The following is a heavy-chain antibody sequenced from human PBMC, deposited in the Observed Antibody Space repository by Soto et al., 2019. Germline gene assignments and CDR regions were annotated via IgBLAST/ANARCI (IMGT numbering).Heavy chain of an antibody. CDR2: INYDGSST. CDR3: ASTVVTGY. D-gene: IGHD2-21*02. J-gene: IGHJ4*02. Sequence: EVPLVESGGGLVQPGGSLRLSCAASGFTFSSDWMHWVRQAPGKGLVWVSRINYDGSSTSYADSVKGRFTISRDNAKNTLYLQMNSLRAEDTAVYYCASTVVTGYWGQGTLVTVSS. CDR1: GFTFSSDW. V-gene: IGHV3-74*01.